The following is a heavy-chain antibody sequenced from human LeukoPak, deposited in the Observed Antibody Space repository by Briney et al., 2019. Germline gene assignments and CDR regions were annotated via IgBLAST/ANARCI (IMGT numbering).Heavy chain of an antibody. CDR1: GFTFSSYS. CDR2: ISSSSSYI. V-gene: IGHV3-21*01. Sequence: GGSLRLSCAASGFTFSSYSMNWVRQAPGKGLEWVSSISSSSSYIYYADSVKGRFTISRDNAKNSLYLQMNSLRAEDTAAYYCASRAVAGTGGDYWGQGTLVTVSS. D-gene: IGHD6-19*01. J-gene: IGHJ4*02. CDR3: ASRAVAGTGGDY.